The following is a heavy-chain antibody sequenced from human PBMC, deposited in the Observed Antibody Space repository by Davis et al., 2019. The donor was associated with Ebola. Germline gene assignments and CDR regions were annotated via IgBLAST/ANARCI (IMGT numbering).Heavy chain of an antibody. D-gene: IGHD1-26*01. Sequence: GGSLRLSCAASGFTFSDYYMSWIRQAPGKGLEWVSYISSSGSTIYYADSVKGRFTISRDNAKNSLYLQMNSLRAEDTVVYYCARDLRGSYYGDYYYYYGMDVWGQGTTVTVSS. CDR2: ISSSGSTI. CDR3: ARDLRGSYYGDYYYYYGMDV. CDR1: GFTFSDYY. J-gene: IGHJ6*02. V-gene: IGHV3-11*01.